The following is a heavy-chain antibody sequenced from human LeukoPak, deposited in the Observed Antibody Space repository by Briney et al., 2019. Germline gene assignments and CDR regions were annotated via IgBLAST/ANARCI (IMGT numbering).Heavy chain of an antibody. CDR1: GFTFTNYA. D-gene: IGHD2-15*01. J-gene: IGHJ4*02. CDR2: MSGRGVST. V-gene: IGHV3-23*01. Sequence: GGSLRLSCAPPGFTFTNYAMSWVRQAPGEGQEWVSSMSGRGVSTYYADYVKGRFTISSDNSKNTLYLQMNRLRAEDTVIYYCAKDCNGGICYIDYGGQGTVVSV. CDR3: AKDCNGGICYIDY.